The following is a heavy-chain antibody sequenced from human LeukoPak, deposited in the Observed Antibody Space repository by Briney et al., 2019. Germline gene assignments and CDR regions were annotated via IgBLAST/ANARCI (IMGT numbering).Heavy chain of an antibody. J-gene: IGHJ4*02. D-gene: IGHD2-15*01. V-gene: IGHV3-30-3*01. CDR1: GFTFSSYA. CDR2: ISYDGSNK. CDR3: ASPPDGYCSGGSCYFDY. Sequence: GGSLRLSCAASGFTFSSYAMHWVRQAPGKGLEWVAVISYDGSNKYYADSVKGRFTISRDNSKNPLYLQMNSLRAEDTAVYYCASPPDGYCSGGSCYFDYWGQGTLVTVSS.